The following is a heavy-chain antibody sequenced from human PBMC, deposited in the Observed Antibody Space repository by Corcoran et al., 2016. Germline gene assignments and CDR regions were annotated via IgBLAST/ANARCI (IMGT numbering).Heavy chain of an antibody. CDR3: ARGGARAIFGVVIIRAPWFDP. CDR2: INHSGST. Sequence: QVQLQQWGAGLLKPSETLSRTCAVYGGSFSGYYWSWIRQPPGKGLEWIGEINHSGSTNYNPSLKSRVTISVDTSKNQFSLKLSSVTAADTAVSYCARGGARAIFGVVIIRAPWFDPWGQGTLVTVSS. J-gene: IGHJ5*02. D-gene: IGHD3-3*01. V-gene: IGHV4-34*01. CDR1: GGSFSGYY.